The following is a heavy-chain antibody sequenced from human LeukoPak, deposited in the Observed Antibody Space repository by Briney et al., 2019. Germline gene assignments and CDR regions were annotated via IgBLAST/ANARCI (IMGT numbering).Heavy chain of an antibody. CDR1: GFTFSSYA. D-gene: IGHD3-10*01. V-gene: IGHV3-23*01. J-gene: IGHJ4*02. Sequence: GGSLRLSCAASGFTFSSYAMSWVRQAPGKGLEWVSAISGSGGSTYYADSVKGRSTISRDNSKNTLYLQMNSLRAEDTAVYYCAKSGLWFGEFDYWGQGTLVTVSS. CDR2: ISGSGGST. CDR3: AKSGLWFGEFDY.